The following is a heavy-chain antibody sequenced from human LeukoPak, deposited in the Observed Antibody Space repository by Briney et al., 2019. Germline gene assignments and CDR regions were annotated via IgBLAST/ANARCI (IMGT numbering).Heavy chain of an antibody. CDR3: ARDKGDYGDYYWFDP. CDR1: GYSISSGYY. J-gene: IGHJ5*02. D-gene: IGHD4-17*01. CDR2: IYHSGST. Sequence: SETLSLTRTVSGYSISSGYYWGWIRQPPGKGLEWIGSIYHSGSTYYNPSLKSRVTISVDTSKNQFSLKLRSVTAADTAVYYCARDKGDYGDYYWFDPWGQGTLVTVSS. V-gene: IGHV4-38-2*02.